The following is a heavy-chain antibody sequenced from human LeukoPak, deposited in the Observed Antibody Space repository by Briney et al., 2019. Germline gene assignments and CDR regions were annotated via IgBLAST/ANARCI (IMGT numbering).Heavy chain of an antibody. CDR1: GFTFSSYG. V-gene: IGHV3-30*02. D-gene: IGHD2-2*01. Sequence: GGSLRLSCAASGFTFSSYGMHWVRQAPGKGLEWVAFIRYDGSNKYYADSVKGRFTISRDNSKNTLYLQMNSLRAEDTAVYYCAKDMWGIVVVPAATHYYYGMDVWGQGTTLTVSS. CDR3: AKDMWGIVVVPAATHYYYGMDV. J-gene: IGHJ6*02. CDR2: IRYDGSNK.